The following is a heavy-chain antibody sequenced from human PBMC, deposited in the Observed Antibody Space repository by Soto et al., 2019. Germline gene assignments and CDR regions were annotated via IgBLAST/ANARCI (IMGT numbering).Heavy chain of an antibody. Sequence: VKVSCKASGCTFTIYAMQSVRQAPGRRLEWMGWINAGNGNTKYSQKFRGSFTITRDTSASTDYMELSSLRSEDTAVYYCARQSGYSYGFGTDHGMDVWGQATTVAASS. CDR3: ARQSGYSYGFGTDHGMDV. D-gene: IGHD5-18*01. V-gene: IGHV1-3*01. CDR1: GCTFTIYA. J-gene: IGHJ6*02. CDR2: INAGNGNT.